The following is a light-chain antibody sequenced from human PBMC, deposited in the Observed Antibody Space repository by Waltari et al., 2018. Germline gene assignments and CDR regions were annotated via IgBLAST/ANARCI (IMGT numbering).Light chain of an antibody. J-gene: IGKJ2*01. V-gene: IGKV1-39*01. CDR2: AAS. CDR1: ESIASY. Sequence: DIQLTQSPSFLSASTGDRVTITCRASESIASYLNWYQHKPGKAPNLLIYAASNLQSGVPLRFSGSGSGTDFTLTISSLQPEDFATYYCQQTYSAPMSTFGRGTKLEIK. CDR3: QQTYSAPMST.